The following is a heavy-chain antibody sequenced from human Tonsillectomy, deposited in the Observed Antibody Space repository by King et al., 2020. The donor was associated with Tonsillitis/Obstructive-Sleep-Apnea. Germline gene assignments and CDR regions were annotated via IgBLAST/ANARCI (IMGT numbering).Heavy chain of an antibody. CDR1: GGTFSSYA. CDR2: VIPTLGIG. D-gene: IGHD2-8*02. J-gene: IGHJ5*01. Sequence: QLVQSGAEVKKTGSSVKVSCKASGGTFSSYAISWVRQAPGQGLEWMGRVIPTLGIGKYAQKFQGRVTISADKSTTTAYMELSSLRCEDTAVYYCAREGTGRGSWGYIWFDSWGQGTLVTVTS. V-gene: IGHV1-69*09. CDR3: AREGTGRGSWGYIWFDS.